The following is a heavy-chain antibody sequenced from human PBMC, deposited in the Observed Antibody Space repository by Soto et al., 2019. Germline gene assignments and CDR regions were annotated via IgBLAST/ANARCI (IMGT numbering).Heavy chain of an antibody. J-gene: IGHJ6*02. CDR1: GGTFSSYI. CDR2: IIPILDIT. CDR3: AKPPNPGSATSSYYGMDV. D-gene: IGHD7-27*01. Sequence: QVQLVQSGAEVKKPGSPVKVSCKASGGTFSSYIITWVRQAPGQGLEWMGRIIPILDITYYAQRFQGRVTITADKSTSTAYMELSGLRSEDSAVYFCAKPPNPGSATSSYYGMDVWGQGTTVTVSS. V-gene: IGHV1-69*02.